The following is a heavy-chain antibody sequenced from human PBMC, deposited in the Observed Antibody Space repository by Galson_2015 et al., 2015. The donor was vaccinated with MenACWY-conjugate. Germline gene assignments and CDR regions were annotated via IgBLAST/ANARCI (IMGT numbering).Heavy chain of an antibody. V-gene: IGHV5-51*01. CDR1: GYNFLTYW. CDR3: ARHPPGGRGMDV. J-gene: IGHJ6*02. CDR2: ISPGDSHT. D-gene: IGHD1-26*01. Sequence: QSGAEVKKPGESLQISCKASGYNFLTYWIGWVRQVPGKGLEWLGLISPGDSHTRYNPAFQGQVTISADKSISTAYLQWSSLQASDTAMYYCARHPPGGRGMDVWGQGTTVTVSS.